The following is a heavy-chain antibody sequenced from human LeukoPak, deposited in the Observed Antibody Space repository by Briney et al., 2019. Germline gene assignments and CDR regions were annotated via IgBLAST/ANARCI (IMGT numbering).Heavy chain of an antibody. Sequence: ATVKVSCKASGGTFLSFTINWVRQSPGQGLESMGGIIPMFGATNYAQKFQGRVTITADESTSTAYMALSSLRSEDTAVYFCARGPGGSPAPFGFDYWGQGTLVTVSS. CDR3: ARGPGGSPAPFGFDY. D-gene: IGHD1-26*01. CDR2: IIPMFGAT. J-gene: IGHJ4*02. CDR1: GGTFLSFT. V-gene: IGHV1-69*13.